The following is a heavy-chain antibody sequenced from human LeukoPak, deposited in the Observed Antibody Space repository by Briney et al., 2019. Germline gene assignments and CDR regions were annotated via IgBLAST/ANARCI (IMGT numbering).Heavy chain of an antibody. V-gene: IGHV4-38-2*02. D-gene: IGHD3-22*01. CDR3: ARGKIGSFDY. CDR2: IYHSGST. Sequence: SETLSLTCTVSGYSISSGYYWGWIRQPPGKGLEWIGSIYHSGSTYYNPSLKSRVTISVDTSKNQFSLKLSSVTAADTAMYYCARGKIGSFDYWGQGTLVTVSS. CDR1: GYSISSGYY. J-gene: IGHJ4*02.